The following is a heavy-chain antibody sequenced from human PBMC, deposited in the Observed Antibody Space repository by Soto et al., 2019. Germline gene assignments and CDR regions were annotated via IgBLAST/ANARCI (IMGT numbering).Heavy chain of an antibody. J-gene: IGHJ4*02. CDR3: ARGTSSWSWKFDY. CDR1: GGPFSGYY. D-gene: IGHD6-13*01. Sequence: SETLSLTCAVYGGPFSGYYWSWIRQPPGKGLEWIGEINHSGSTNYNPSLKSRVTISVDTSKNQFSLKLSSVTAADTAVYYCARGTSSWSWKFDYWGQGILVTVSS. CDR2: INHSGST. V-gene: IGHV4-34*01.